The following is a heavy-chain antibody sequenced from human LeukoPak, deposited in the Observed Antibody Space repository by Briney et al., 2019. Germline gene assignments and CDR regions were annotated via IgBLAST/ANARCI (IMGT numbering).Heavy chain of an antibody. Sequence: SETLSLTCTVSGGSISSHYWSWIRQPPGKGLEWIGYIYYSGSTNYNPSLKSRVTISVDTSKNQFSLKLSSVTAADTAVYYCARGGRSVLDPWGQGTLVTVSS. CDR1: GGSISSHY. CDR3: ARGGRSVLDP. J-gene: IGHJ5*02. V-gene: IGHV4-59*11. CDR2: IYYSGST.